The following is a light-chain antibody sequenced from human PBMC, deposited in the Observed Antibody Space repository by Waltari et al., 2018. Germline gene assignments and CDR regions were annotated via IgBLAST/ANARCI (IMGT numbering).Light chain of an antibody. V-gene: IGKV1-39*01. CDR1: QSISSY. CDR2: ASY. Sequence: DIQMTQSPSSLSGAVGDRVTITCRASQSISSYLNWYQQKPGKAPKLLIYASYSLQSGVPSRFIVSGSGTDFTLTISSLQPEDFATYYCQQSYSTRWTFGQGTKVEIK. CDR3: QQSYSTRWT. J-gene: IGKJ1*01.